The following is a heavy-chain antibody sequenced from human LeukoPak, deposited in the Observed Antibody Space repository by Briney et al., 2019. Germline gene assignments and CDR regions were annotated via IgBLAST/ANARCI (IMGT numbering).Heavy chain of an antibody. Sequence: PGGSLRLSCATSGFSFSSYAMSWVRQAPGKGLEWVSAMSSSDDGRYYAASVRGRFTISRDTSRSTLYLQMNSLRAEDAAVYYCAKSGYNRFDYWGQGTLVTVSS. CDR3: AKSGYNRFDY. J-gene: IGHJ4*02. CDR2: MSSSDDGR. CDR1: GFSFSSYA. D-gene: IGHD5-24*01. V-gene: IGHV3-23*01.